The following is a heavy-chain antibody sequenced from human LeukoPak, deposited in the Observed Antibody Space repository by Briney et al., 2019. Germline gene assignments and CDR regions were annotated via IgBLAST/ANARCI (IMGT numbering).Heavy chain of an antibody. CDR2: INPNSGGT. CDR1: GYTLTGYY. D-gene: IGHD1-26*01. J-gene: IGHJ5*02. CDR3: ARDRRIGRRNWFDP. V-gene: IGHV1-2*02. Sequence: ASVKVSCKASGYTLTGYYMHWVRQAPGQGLEWMGWINPNSGGTNYAQKFQGRVTMTRDTSISTAYMELSRLRSDDTAVYYCARDRRIGRRNWFDPWGQGTLVTVSS.